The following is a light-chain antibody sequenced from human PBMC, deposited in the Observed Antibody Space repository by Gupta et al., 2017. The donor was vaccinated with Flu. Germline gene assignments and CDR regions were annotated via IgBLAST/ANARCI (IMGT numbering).Light chain of an antibody. V-gene: IGLV2-11*01. CDR1: SSDVGGYNY. Sequence: QSALTQPRSVSRSPGQPVPISCTGISSDVGGYNYVSWYQQHPGKAPKLMIYDVSKRPSGVPDRFSGSKSGNTASLTISGLQAEDEADYYCCAYAGSLDVFGTGTKVTVL. CDR2: DVS. J-gene: IGLJ1*01. CDR3: CAYAGSLDV.